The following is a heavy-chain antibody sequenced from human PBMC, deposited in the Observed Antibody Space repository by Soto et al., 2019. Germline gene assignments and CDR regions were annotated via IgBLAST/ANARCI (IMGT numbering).Heavy chain of an antibody. CDR2: ISYDGSNK. Sequence: PRGTMRLACAASGFTFTSYGIHFIRQSPFKGLEWVAVISYDGSNKYYADSVKGRFTISRDNSKTTLYLQMNSLRAEDTAVYYCAKDNYSSSWYGYYYDYGMDVGGQGNTVSV. V-gene: IGHV3-30*18. CDR3: AKDNYSSSWYGYYYDYGMDV. CDR1: GFTFTSYG. D-gene: IGHD6-13*01. J-gene: IGHJ6*02.